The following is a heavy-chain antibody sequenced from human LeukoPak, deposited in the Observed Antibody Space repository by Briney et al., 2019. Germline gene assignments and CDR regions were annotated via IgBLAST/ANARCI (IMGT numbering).Heavy chain of an antibody. Sequence: SETLSLTCAVYGGSFSGYYWSWIRQPPGKGLEWIGEINHSGSTNYNPSLKSRVTISVGTSKNQFSMKLSSVTAADTAVYYCARAIFGVGNWFDPWGQGTLVTVSS. D-gene: IGHD3-3*01. J-gene: IGHJ5*02. V-gene: IGHV4-34*01. CDR1: GGSFSGYY. CDR3: ARAIFGVGNWFDP. CDR2: INHSGST.